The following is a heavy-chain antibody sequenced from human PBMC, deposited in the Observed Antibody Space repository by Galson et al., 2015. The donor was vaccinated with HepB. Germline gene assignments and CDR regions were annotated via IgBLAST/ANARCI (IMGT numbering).Heavy chain of an antibody. J-gene: IGHJ5*02. D-gene: IGHD3-22*01. CDR1: GFTFSSYS. CDR2: ISSSSSTI. V-gene: IGHV3-48*01. Sequence: SLRLSCAASGFTFSSYSMNWVRQAPGKGLEWVSYISSSSSTIYYADSVKGRFTISRDNAKNSLYLQMNSLRAEDTAVYYCARDGSGYYYPGLRLWWFDPWGQGTLVTVSS. CDR3: ARDGSGYYYPGLRLWWFDP.